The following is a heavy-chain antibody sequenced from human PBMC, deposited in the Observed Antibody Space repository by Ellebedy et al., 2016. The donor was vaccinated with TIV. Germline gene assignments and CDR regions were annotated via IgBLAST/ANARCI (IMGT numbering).Heavy chain of an antibody. V-gene: IGHV3-7*03. J-gene: IGHJ4*02. CDR3: ARGSGYCSSTSCSGGSD. Sequence: GESLKISCVDSGLTFSSYWMSWVRQAPGRGLEWLANIKQDGRYKNYVDSVKGRFTISRDNAKKSLYLQMDSLRAEDTAVYYCARGSGYCSSTSCSGGSDWGQGTPVTVSS. D-gene: IGHD2-2*01. CDR2: IKQDGRYK. CDR1: GLTFSSYW.